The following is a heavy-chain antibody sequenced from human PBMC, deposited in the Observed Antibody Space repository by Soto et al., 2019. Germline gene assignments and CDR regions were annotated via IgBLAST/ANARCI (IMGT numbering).Heavy chain of an antibody. CDR3: VKQAVGSMSSE. D-gene: IGHD6-6*01. CDR1: GATITSHTYY. V-gene: IGHV4-39*01. Sequence: KPSETLSLTCAVSGATITSHTYYWVWIRQPPGKGLEWIGTISRGGTTYYRPSLKSRLTASLDTSNNQFSLRLSSVTVTDTAVYLCVKQAVGSMSSEWGPGTLGTVSS. CDR2: ISRGGTT. J-gene: IGHJ4*02.